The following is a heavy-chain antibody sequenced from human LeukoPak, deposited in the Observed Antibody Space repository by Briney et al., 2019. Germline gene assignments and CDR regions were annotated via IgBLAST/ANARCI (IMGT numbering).Heavy chain of an antibody. Sequence: GGSLRLSCVASGFTFSTSWVTWVRQAPGKGLQWVANIDKHGSGKYYADSVKGRLAISRDYAKNSVFLQMNSLRAEDTSVYYCARDAGWGYYDLWGRGTPVAVSS. D-gene: IGHD1-26*01. CDR1: GFTFSTSW. CDR2: IDKHGSGK. V-gene: IGHV3-7*01. CDR3: ARDAGWGYYDL. J-gene: IGHJ4*02.